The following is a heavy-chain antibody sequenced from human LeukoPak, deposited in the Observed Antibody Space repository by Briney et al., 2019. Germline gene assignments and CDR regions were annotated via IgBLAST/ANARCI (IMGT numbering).Heavy chain of an antibody. V-gene: IGHV3-11*01. CDR3: AKVRGSYWVPEFDY. CDR1: GFNFSDYY. Sequence: WGSLRLSGAASGFNFSDYYMSWIRQVPGKGLECISYISGSGTTTYYADSVKGRFTISKDNSKNTLYLQMNSLRAEDTALYYCAKVRGSYWVPEFDYWGQGTLVTVSS. J-gene: IGHJ4*02. CDR2: ISGSGTTT. D-gene: IGHD1-26*01.